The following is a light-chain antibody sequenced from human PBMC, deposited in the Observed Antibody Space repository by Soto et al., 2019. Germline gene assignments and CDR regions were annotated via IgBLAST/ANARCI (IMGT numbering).Light chain of an antibody. V-gene: IGKV1-39*01. J-gene: IGKJ4*01. CDR3: HHSYSPPIS. CDR2: AAS. CDR1: QSISSH. Sequence: DIQMTQSPSSLSASVGDRVTITCRASQSISSHLNWYQYKGGKAPNLLIYAASTLQSGVPSRFNGISFAASCTTTFSVIQPVHFETYYYHHSYSPPISFGRGTKV.